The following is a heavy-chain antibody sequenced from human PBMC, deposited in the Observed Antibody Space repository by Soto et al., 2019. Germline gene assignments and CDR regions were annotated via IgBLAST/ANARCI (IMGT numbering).Heavy chain of an antibody. D-gene: IGHD1-26*01. V-gene: IGHV4-34*01. CDR1: GGSFSGYY. CDR2: INHSGGT. J-gene: IGHJ4*02. Sequence: NPSETLSLTCAVYGGSFSGYYWSWIRQPPVKGLEWIGEINHSGGTNYNPSLKSRVTISVDTSKNQFSLKLSSMTAADTAVFYCARLRWEQPWVFDYWGQGTLVTVSS. CDR3: ARLRWEQPWVFDY.